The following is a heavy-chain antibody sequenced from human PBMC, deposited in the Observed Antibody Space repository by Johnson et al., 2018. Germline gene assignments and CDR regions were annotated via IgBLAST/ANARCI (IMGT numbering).Heavy chain of an antibody. V-gene: IGHV3-11*06. Sequence: RFTISRDNAKNSLYLQMNSLRAEDTAVYYCARDYRHYYDSSGYPDAFDIWGQGTMVTVSS. CDR3: ARDYRHYYDSSGYPDAFDI. D-gene: IGHD3-22*01. J-gene: IGHJ3*02.